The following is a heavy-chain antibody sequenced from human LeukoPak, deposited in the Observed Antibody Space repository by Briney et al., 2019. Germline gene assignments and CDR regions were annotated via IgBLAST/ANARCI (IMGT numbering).Heavy chain of an antibody. V-gene: IGHV4-30-2*01. CDR3: VREAPGDRTLS. CDR1: GGSISSGGYY. J-gene: IGHJ5*02. CDR2: IDHTGRT. Sequence: PSQTLSLTCTVSGGSISSGGYYWSWLRQPPGQGLEWVGEIDHTGRTNHNPSLKGRVSISIDTYKNHFSLRLISVTAADTAVYYCVREAPGDRTLSWGQGTLVTVSS. D-gene: IGHD7-27*01.